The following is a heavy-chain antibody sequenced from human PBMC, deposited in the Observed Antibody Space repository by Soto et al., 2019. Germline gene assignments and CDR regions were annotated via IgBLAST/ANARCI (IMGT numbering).Heavy chain of an antibody. J-gene: IGHJ4*02. CDR2: IWYDGSNK. Sequence: GGSLRLSCAASGFTFSSYGMHWVRQAPGKGLEWVAVIWYDGSNKYYADSVKGRFTISRDNSKNTLYLQMNSLRAEDTAVYYCAGGPRSSGCDYWGQGTLVTVSS. V-gene: IGHV3-33*01. CDR1: GFTFSSYG. CDR3: AGGPRSSGCDY. D-gene: IGHD6-19*01.